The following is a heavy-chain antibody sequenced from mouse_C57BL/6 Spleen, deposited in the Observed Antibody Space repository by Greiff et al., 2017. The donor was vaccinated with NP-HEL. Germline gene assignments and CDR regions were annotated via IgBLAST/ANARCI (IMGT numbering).Heavy chain of an antibody. CDR3: ARGGDYSGSHY. D-gene: IGHD1-1*01. Sequence: VQLQQSGAELVKPGASVKLSCTASGFNIKDYYMHWVKQRTEQGLEWIGRIDPEEGETKYAPKFQGKAHITADNSSKTAYPHLSTLTPVDTAVYYCARGGDYSGSHYWGQGTPLTVSP. CDR2: IDPEEGET. J-gene: IGHJ2*01. CDR1: GFNIKDYY. V-gene: IGHV14-2*01.